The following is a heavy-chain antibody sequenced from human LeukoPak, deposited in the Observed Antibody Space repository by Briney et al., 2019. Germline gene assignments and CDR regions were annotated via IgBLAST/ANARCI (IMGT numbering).Heavy chain of an antibody. J-gene: IGHJ4*02. CDR1: GFTFSSYA. V-gene: IGHV3-23*01. Sequence: GGSLRLSCAASGFTFSSYAMSWVRQAPGKGLEWVSAISGSGGSTYYADSVKGRFTISRDNSKNTPYLQMNSLRAEDTAVYYCAKAHHVLLWFGELLLPFDYWGQGTLVTVSS. D-gene: IGHD3-10*01. CDR2: ISGSGGST. CDR3: AKAHHVLLWFGELLLPFDY.